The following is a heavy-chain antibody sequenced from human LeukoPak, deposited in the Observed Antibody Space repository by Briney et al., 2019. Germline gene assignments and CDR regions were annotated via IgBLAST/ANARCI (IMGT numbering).Heavy chain of an antibody. CDR3: ARDVRDCSSTSCYKGCDY. CDR1: GGSISSGGYY. Sequence: PSETLSLTCTVSGGSISSGGYYWSWIRQHPGKGLEWIGYIYYSGSTYYNPSLKSRVTISVDTSKNQFSLKLSSVTAADTAVYYCARDVRDCSSTSCYKGCDYWGQGTLVTVSS. J-gene: IGHJ4*02. V-gene: IGHV4-31*03. CDR2: IYYSGST. D-gene: IGHD2-2*02.